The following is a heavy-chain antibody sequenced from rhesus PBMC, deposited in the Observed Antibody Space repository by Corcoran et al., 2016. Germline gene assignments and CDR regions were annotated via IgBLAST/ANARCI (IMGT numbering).Heavy chain of an antibody. CDR1: GGSISSGYYY. D-gene: IGHD6-37*01. CDR3: AREVERWGGHFDY. V-gene: IGHV4-122*02. CDR2: ITYSGST. Sequence: QVQLQESGPGLVKPSETLSLTCAVSGGSISSGYYYWSWIRQPPGEGLEWIGYITYSGSTSYNPSLKSRVTISRDTSKNQFSLKLSSVTAADTAVYYCAREVERWGGHFDYWGQGVLVTVSS. J-gene: IGHJ4*01.